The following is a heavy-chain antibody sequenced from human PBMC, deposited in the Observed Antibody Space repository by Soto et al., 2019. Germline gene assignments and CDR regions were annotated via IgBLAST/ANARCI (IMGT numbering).Heavy chain of an antibody. D-gene: IGHD3-3*01. Sequence: QITLNESGPTVVRPTETLTLTCRFSGFSLTTSGVGVGWIRQSPGKAPEWLALIYWDDDKRYSASLKSRLIITKDTSKNQVVLTVSDLDPTDTATYYCAHRVLRTVFGLVTTTAIYFDFWGQVTPVAVSS. CDR3: AHRVLRTVFGLVTTTAIYFDF. J-gene: IGHJ4*02. CDR1: GFSLTTSGVG. CDR2: IYWDDDK. V-gene: IGHV2-5*02.